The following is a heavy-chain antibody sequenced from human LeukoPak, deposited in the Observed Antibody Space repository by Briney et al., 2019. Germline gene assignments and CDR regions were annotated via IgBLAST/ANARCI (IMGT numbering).Heavy chain of an antibody. CDR1: GYTFTSYD. CDR3: ASRPSDEDAFDI. V-gene: IGHV1-8*01. Sequence: ASVKVSCKASGYTFTSYDINWVRQATGQGLEWMGWMNPNSGNTGYAQKLQGRVTMTTDTSTSTAYMELRSLRSDDTAVYYCASRPSDEDAFDIWGQGTMVTVSS. D-gene: IGHD6-6*01. CDR2: MNPNSGNT. J-gene: IGHJ3*02.